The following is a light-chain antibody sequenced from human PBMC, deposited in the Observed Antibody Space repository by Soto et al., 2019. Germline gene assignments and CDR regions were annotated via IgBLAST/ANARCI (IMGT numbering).Light chain of an antibody. Sequence: EIVLTQSPGTLSLSPGEGATLSCRASQSINSFLAWYQQRRGQAPRLLIHGASNRATGIPARVSGSGSGTDFTLTISRLEPEDFAVYDCQQYGGSPRTFGQGTKVDI. CDR3: QQYGGSPRT. V-gene: IGKV3-20*01. CDR2: GAS. CDR1: QSINSF. J-gene: IGKJ1*01.